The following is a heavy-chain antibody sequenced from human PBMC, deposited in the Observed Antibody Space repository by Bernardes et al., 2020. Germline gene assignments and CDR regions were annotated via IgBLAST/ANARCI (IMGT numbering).Heavy chain of an antibody. V-gene: IGHV3-74*03. CDR1: GFTFSSHW. CDR3: ARFSGGRGDY. CDR2: INTDGTIT. Sequence: GWSLRLSCAVSGFTFSSHWMYWVRQAPGKGLVWVSRINTDGTITTYADSVKGRFTISRDNARNTLYLQMNTLRVEDTAVYYCARFSGGRGDYWGQGTLVTVSS. D-gene: IGHD6-19*01. J-gene: IGHJ4*02.